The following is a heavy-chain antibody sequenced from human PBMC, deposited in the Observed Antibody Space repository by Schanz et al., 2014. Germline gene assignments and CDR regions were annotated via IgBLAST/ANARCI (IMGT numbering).Heavy chain of an antibody. V-gene: IGHV4-34*01. D-gene: IGHD2-2*01. CDR3: ARHLAESAAAAFDS. Sequence: QVQLQQWGAGLLKPSETLSLTCAVYGGSFSGYFWSWTRQSPGKGLEWIGEISHSGRTTYNPSLKSRATISVDTSKNQFFLKLSSVAAADTAVYYCARHLAESAAAAFDSWGQGTLVAVSS. J-gene: IGHJ4*02. CDR2: ISHSGRT. CDR1: GGSFSGYF.